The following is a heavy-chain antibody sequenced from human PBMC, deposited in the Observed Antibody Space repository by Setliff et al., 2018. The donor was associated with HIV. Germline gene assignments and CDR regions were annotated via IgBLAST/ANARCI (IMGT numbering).Heavy chain of an antibody. Sequence: GGPLRLSCASSGFTFSSYATTWVRQAPGKGLECVAVISGSGGDTYYADSVKGRFTISREKSKSTLYLQMNSLRAEDTAVYYCAKKTAAYTSGSWLHYWGQGTLVTVSS. J-gene: IGHJ4*02. CDR3: AKKTAAYTSGSWLHY. D-gene: IGHD3-10*01. CDR2: ISGSGGDT. V-gene: IGHV3-23*01. CDR1: GFTFSSYA.